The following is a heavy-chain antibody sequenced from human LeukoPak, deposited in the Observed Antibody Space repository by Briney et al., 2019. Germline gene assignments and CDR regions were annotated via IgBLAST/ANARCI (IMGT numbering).Heavy chain of an antibody. CDR3: TKDLGLRRMI. D-gene: IGHD1-14*01. J-gene: IGHJ2*01. V-gene: IGHV3-48*04. CDR2: ISAGSGTV. CDR1: GLSLSSNN. Sequence: SWGSLRLSCAASGLSLSSNNMHWVRQAPGGGLEWLSYISAGSGTVFSADSVKGRFSISRDNARESLFLQMNSLRVDDTAVYYCTKDLGLRRMIWGRGTLVIVSS.